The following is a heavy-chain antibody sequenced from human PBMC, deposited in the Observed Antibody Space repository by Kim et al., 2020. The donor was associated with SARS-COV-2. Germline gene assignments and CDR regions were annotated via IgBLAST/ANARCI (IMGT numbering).Heavy chain of an antibody. Sequence: GGSLRLSCAASGFTFSSYAMHWVRQAPGKGLEWVAVISYDGSNKYYADSVKGRFTISRDNSKNTLYLQMNSLRAEDTAVYYCARALRTMVRGVIDNWFDPWGQGTLVTVSS. CDR3: ARALRTMVRGVIDNWFDP. D-gene: IGHD3-10*01. J-gene: IGHJ5*02. CDR2: ISYDGSNK. CDR1: GFTFSSYA. V-gene: IGHV3-30*04.